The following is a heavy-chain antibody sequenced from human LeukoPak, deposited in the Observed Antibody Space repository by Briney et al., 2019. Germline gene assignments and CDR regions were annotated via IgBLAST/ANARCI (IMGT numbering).Heavy chain of an antibody. Sequence: SQTLSLTCTVSGGSISSGSYYWSWIRQPAGKGLEWIGRIYTSGSTNYNPSLKSRVTISVDTSKNQFSLKLSSVTAADTAVYYCASGYYYDSRGYYNLDIWGQGTMVTVSS. CDR2: IYTSGST. CDR1: GGSISSGSYY. CDR3: ASGYYYDSRGYYNLDI. D-gene: IGHD3-22*01. V-gene: IGHV4-61*02. J-gene: IGHJ3*02.